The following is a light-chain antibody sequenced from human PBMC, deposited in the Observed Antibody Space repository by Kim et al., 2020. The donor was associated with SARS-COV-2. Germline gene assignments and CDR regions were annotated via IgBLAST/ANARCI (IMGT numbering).Light chain of an antibody. V-gene: IGKV1-5*03. CDR2: ESS. Sequence: DIQMTQSPSTLSASVGDRVTISCRASQSISSWLAWYQQKPGKAPNLLIYESSSLESGVPSRFSGSGSATEFTLTISSLQPDDFATYYCQQYNSYPLTFGGGTKVDIK. J-gene: IGKJ4*01. CDR3: QQYNSYPLT. CDR1: QSISSW.